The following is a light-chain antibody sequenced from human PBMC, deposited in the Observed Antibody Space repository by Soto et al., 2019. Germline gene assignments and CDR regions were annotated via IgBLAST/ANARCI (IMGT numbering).Light chain of an antibody. Sequence: EIVLTQSPGTLSLSPGERATLSCRASQSVSSSYLGWYQQKPGQAPRLLIYGASSRATGIPDRFSGSGSGTDFPLTISRLEPEDFAVYYCQQYGSSPWTFCQGTKVEIK. CDR3: QQYGSSPWT. J-gene: IGKJ1*01. CDR1: QSVSSSY. V-gene: IGKV3-20*01. CDR2: GAS.